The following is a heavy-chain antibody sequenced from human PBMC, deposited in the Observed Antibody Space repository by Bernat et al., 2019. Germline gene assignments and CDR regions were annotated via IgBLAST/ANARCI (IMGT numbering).Heavy chain of an antibody. CDR2: ISYDGSNK. CDR3: ARVDGRFDY. J-gene: IGHJ4*02. D-gene: IGHD3/OR15-3a*01. Sequence: QVQLVESGGGVVQPGRSLRLSCAAFGFTFSSYAMHWVRQAPGKGLEWVAVISYDGSNKYYADSVKGRFTISRDNSKNTLYLQMNSLRAEDTAVYYCARVDGRFDYWSQGTLVTVSA. CDR1: GFTFSSYA. V-gene: IGHV3-30-3*01.